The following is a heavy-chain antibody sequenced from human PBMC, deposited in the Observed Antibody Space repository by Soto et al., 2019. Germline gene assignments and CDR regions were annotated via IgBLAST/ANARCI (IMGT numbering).Heavy chain of an antibody. CDR2: ISHDGSYK. D-gene: IGHD1-26*01. V-gene: IGHV3-30*18. CDR3: AKGLLAIVGTTLPRDAFNI. Sequence: VGSLRLSGAASGFSFTTYVMHWVRQAPGKGLEWVAVISHDGSYKYYGDAVKGRFTISRDTSKNAVYLEMNSLRPEDTAVYYCAKGLLAIVGTTLPRDAFNIWGQGTMVTVSS. J-gene: IGHJ3*02. CDR1: GFSFTTYV.